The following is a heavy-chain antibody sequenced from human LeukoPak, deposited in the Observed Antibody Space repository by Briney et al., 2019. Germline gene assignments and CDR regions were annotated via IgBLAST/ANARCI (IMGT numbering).Heavy chain of an antibody. CDR1: GFTFGASA. D-gene: IGHD4-17*01. V-gene: IGHV3-73*01. CDR2: IRGRGYSYAT. Sequence: GGSLRLSCAASGFTFGASAMHWVRQATGKGLEWVGRIRGRGYSYATAYAATMTGSFTMSRDDSKNMAYLQMNGLETENTTVYYCTTRKYTVTSECYFQYCGQGTLVTVSS. J-gene: IGHJ4*02. CDR3: TTRKYTVTSECYFQY.